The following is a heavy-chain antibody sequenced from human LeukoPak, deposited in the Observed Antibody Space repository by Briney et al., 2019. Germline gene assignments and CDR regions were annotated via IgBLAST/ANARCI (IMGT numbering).Heavy chain of an antibody. CDR2: LDPGDGET. J-gene: IGHJ4*02. Sequence: ASVKVSCKVSGYTLTELSMHWVRQAPGKGLEWMGGLDPGDGETIYAQKFQGRVTMTEDTSTDTAYMELSSLRSEDTAVYYCATGPPSQYCSSTSCYYNYFDYWGPGTLVTVSS. CDR1: GYTLTELS. CDR3: ATGPPSQYCSSTSCYYNYFDY. V-gene: IGHV1-24*01. D-gene: IGHD2-2*01.